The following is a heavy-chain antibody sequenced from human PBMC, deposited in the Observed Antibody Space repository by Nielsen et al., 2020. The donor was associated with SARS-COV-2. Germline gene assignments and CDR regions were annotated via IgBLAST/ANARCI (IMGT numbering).Heavy chain of an antibody. CDR3: ARYYYDSSGCLDY. D-gene: IGHD3-22*01. CDR2: IIPIFGTA. J-gene: IGHJ4*02. CDR1: GYTFTSYA. V-gene: IGHV1-69*13. Sequence: SVKVSCKASGYTFTSYAISWVRQAPGQGLEWMGGIIPIFGTANYAQKFQGRVTITADESTSTAYMELSSLRSEDTAVYYCARYYYDSSGCLDYWGQGTLVTISS.